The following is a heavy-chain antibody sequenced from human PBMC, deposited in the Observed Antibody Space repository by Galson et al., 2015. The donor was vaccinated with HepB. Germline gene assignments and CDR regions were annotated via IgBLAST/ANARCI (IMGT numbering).Heavy chain of an antibody. Sequence: SLRLSCAASGFTFSSYAMHWVRQAPGKGLEYVSAISSNGGSTYYADSVKSRFTISRDNSKNTLYLQMSSLRAEDTAVYYCVILLMVSEYYGMDVWGQGTAVTVSS. D-gene: IGHD2-8*01. CDR3: VILLMVSEYYGMDV. V-gene: IGHV3-64D*06. CDR1: GFTFSSYA. J-gene: IGHJ6*02. CDR2: ISSNGGST.